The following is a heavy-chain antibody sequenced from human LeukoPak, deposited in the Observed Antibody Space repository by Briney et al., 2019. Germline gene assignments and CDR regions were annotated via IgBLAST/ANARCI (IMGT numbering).Heavy chain of an antibody. J-gene: IGHJ4*02. CDR3: ARHLGGSAWWGPFDF. Sequence: GESLRISCKSSGYSFTSYWISWVRQMPGKGLEWMGRIDPSDSYSNYSPSFQGHVTISADKSLSTAYLQWSSLKASDTAIYYCARHLGGSAWWGPFDFWGQGTLVTVSS. D-gene: IGHD6-19*01. V-gene: IGHV5-10-1*01. CDR1: GYSFTSYW. CDR2: IDPSDSYS.